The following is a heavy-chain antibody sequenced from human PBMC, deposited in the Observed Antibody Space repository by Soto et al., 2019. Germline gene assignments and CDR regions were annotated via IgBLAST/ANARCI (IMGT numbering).Heavy chain of an antibody. CDR3: ARVEAVAGLYNYPGLDV. Sequence: QVQLVQSGAEVKKPGSSVTVSCKVSGGTFSNYAIDWVRLAPGHGLEWMGGIVPIFGTTYYTQKFQGRATIIADDSTTTAYLEMSSLRSEDTAIYYCARVEAVAGLYNYPGLDVWGQGTAVTVSS. CDR1: GGTFSNYA. J-gene: IGHJ6*02. CDR2: IVPIFGTT. V-gene: IGHV1-69*12. D-gene: IGHD6-19*01.